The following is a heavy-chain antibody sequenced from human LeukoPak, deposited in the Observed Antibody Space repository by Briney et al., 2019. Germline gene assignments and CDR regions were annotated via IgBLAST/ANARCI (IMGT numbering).Heavy chain of an antibody. V-gene: IGHV3-7*01. Sequence: GGSLRLSCAASGFSFSPYWMSWVRQGPGKGLDWVASINPDGSGTYYVDSVKGRFTISRDNGKNSLYLQMNSLRAEDTAVYYCAREGFLDYWGQGTLVTVSS. CDR1: GFSFSPYW. J-gene: IGHJ4*02. D-gene: IGHD3-3*01. CDR3: AREGFLDY. CDR2: INPDGSGT.